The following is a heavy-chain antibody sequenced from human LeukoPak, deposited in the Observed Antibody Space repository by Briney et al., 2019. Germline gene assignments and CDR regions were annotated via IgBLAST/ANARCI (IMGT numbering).Heavy chain of an antibody. V-gene: IGHV4-59*01. CDR2: IYYSGST. J-gene: IGHJ5*02. CDR1: GGSISSYY. Sequence: SETLSLTCTVSGGSISSYYWSWIRQPPGKGLEWIGYIYYSGSTNYNPSLKSRVTISVDTSKNQFSLKLSSVTAADTAVYYCARAPSGVELPWFDPWGQGTLVTVSS. CDR3: ARAPSGVELPWFDP. D-gene: IGHD1-7*01.